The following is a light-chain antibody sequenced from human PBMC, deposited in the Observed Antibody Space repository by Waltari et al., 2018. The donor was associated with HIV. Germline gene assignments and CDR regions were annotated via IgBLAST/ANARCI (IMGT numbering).Light chain of an antibody. Sequence: QSALTQPASVSGFPGQSITISCTGSSSDVGSYNYVSWYQQHPGKAPKHLIYYVSKRPSGVSNRFSGSKSGNTASLTISGLQAEDEADYYCCSYAGSNTYLFGTGTEVTVL. CDR2: YVS. V-gene: IGLV2-23*02. CDR1: SSDVGSYNY. J-gene: IGLJ1*01. CDR3: CSYAGSNTYL.